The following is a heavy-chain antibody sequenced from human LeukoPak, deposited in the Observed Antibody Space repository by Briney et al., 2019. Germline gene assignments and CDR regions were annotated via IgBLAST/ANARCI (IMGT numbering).Heavy chain of an antibody. CDR1: GGSISSSSYY. Sequence: PSETLSLTCTVSGGSISSSSYYWGWIRQPPGKGLEWIGSIYYSGSTYYNPSLKSRVTISVDTSKNQFSLKLSSVTAADTAVYYCARLAAATPGYYYYYMDVWGKGTTVTVSS. J-gene: IGHJ6*03. V-gene: IGHV4-39*01. CDR2: IYYSGST. CDR3: ARLAAATPGYYYYYMDV. D-gene: IGHD2-15*01.